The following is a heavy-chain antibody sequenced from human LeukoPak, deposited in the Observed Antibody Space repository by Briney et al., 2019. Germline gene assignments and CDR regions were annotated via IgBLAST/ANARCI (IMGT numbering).Heavy chain of an antibody. J-gene: IGHJ4*02. CDR2: INHSGST. Sequence: SETLSLTCAVYGGSFSGYYWSWIRQPPGKGLEWIGEINHSGSTNYNPSLKSRVTISVDTSKNQFSLKLSSVTAADTAVYYCARHPSAMMASGLDYWGQGTLATVSS. CDR1: GGSFSGYY. D-gene: IGHD5-24*01. CDR3: ARHPSAMMASGLDY. V-gene: IGHV4-34*01.